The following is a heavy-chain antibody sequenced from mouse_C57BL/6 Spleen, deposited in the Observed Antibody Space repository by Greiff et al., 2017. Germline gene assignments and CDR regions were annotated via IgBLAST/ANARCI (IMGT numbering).Heavy chain of an antibody. CDR1: GYAFTNYL. V-gene: IGHV1-54*01. CDR3: ARGEDYDDAMDY. J-gene: IGHJ4*01. Sequence: VQLVESGAELVRPGTSVKVSCKASGYAFTNYLIEWVKQRPGQGLEWIGVINPGSGGTNYNEKFKGKATLTADKSSSTAYMQLSSLTSEDSAVYFCARGEDYDDAMDYWGQGTSVTVSS. CDR2: INPGSGGT. D-gene: IGHD2-4*01.